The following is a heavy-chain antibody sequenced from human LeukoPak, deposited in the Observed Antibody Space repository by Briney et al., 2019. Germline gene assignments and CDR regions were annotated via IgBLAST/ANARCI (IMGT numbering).Heavy chain of an antibody. Sequence: GGSLRLSCAASGFTFSSYGMHWVRQAPGKGLEWVAVISYDGSNKYYADSVKGRFTISRDNAKNSLYLQMNSLRAEDTAVYYCASRFWSGSTYWGQGTLVTVSS. CDR2: ISYDGSNK. V-gene: IGHV3-30*03. CDR1: GFTFSSYG. CDR3: ASRFWSGSTY. J-gene: IGHJ4*02. D-gene: IGHD3-3*01.